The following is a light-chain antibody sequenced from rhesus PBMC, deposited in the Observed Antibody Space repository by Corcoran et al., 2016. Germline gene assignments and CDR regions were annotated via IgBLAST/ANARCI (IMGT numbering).Light chain of an antibody. V-gene: IGKV3-10*01. J-gene: IGKJ2*01. Sequence: QVILTQSPATLSLSPGERATLSCRASQSVSSYLAWYQPKPVQAPRLLIYGASSRANGVPARFRESGAGTDLPLTISRLEPEDVGVYHCYQHSSGYSFGQGTKVEIK. CDR3: YQHSSGYS. CDR2: GAS. CDR1: QSVSSY.